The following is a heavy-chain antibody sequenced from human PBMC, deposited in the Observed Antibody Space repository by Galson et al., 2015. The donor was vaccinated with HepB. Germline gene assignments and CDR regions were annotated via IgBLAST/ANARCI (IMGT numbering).Heavy chain of an antibody. Sequence: SVKVSCKASGYTFTSYGISWVRQAPGQGLEWMGWISAYNGNTNYAQKLQGRVTMTTDTSTSTAYMELRSLRSDDTAVYYCARSGWEQLDPVGAFDIWGQGTMVTVSS. D-gene: IGHD6-13*01. J-gene: IGHJ3*02. V-gene: IGHV1-18*01. CDR1: GYTFTSYG. CDR3: ARSGWEQLDPVGAFDI. CDR2: ISAYNGNT.